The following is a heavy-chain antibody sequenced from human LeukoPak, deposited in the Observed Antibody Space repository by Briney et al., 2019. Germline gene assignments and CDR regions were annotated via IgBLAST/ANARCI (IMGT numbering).Heavy chain of an antibody. V-gene: IGHV3-48*03. CDR1: GFTFSSYE. CDR3: ARGSRIQLWFGYFDY. CDR2: ISSSGSTI. J-gene: IGHJ4*02. Sequence: SGGSLRLSCAASGFTFSSYEMNWVRQAPGKGLEWVSYISSSGSTIYYADSVKGRFTISRDNAKNSLYLQMNSLRAEDTAVYYCARGSRIQLWFGYFDYWGQGTLVTVSS. D-gene: IGHD5-18*01.